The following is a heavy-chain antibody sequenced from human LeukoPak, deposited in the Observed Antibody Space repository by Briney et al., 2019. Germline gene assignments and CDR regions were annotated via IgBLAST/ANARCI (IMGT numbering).Heavy chain of an antibody. D-gene: IGHD5-12*01. J-gene: IGHJ6*03. CDR2: ISGSGGST. CDR1: GLTFSSYA. V-gene: IGHV3-23*01. CDR3: AKDASGYVGYYMDV. Sequence: GGSLRLSCAASGLTFSSYAMSWVRQAPGKGLEWVSAISGSGGSTYYADSVKGRFTISRDNSKNTLYLQMNSLRAEDTAVYYCAKDASGYVGYYMDVWGKGTTVTVSS.